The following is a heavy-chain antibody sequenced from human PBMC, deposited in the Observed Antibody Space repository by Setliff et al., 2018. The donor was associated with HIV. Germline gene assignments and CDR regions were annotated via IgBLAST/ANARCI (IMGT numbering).Heavy chain of an antibody. CDR3: ARYNFRRGYWDYFDY. D-gene: IGHD3-3*01. V-gene: IGHV2-26*01. J-gene: IGHJ4*02. CDR1: GYSLSNTRMG. CDR2: IFPNDEK. Sequence: SGPTLVNPTETLTLTCTVSGYSLSNTRMGVSWIRQPPGKALEWLAHIFPNDEKSYSASLKSRVTISEDTSKSQVVLTMTNMDPLDTATYFCARYNFRRGYWDYFDYWGQGTQVTVSS.